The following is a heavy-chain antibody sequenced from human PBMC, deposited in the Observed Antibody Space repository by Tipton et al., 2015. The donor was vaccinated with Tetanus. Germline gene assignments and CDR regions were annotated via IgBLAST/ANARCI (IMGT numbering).Heavy chain of an antibody. D-gene: IGHD5-18*01. CDR2: ISSSGSTI. J-gene: IGHJ6*03. V-gene: IGHV3-11*01. Sequence: GSLRLSCAASGFTFSDYYMSWIRQAPGKGLEWVSYISSSGSTIYYADSVKGRFTISRDNAKNSLYLQMNSLRAEDTAVYYCASLSSGYSYYSYYYMDVWGKGTTVTVSS. CDR1: GFTFSDYY. CDR3: ASLSSGYSYYSYYYMDV.